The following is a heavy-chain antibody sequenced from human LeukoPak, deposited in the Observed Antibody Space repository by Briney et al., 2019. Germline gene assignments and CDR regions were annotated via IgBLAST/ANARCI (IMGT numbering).Heavy chain of an antibody. Sequence: ASVKVSCKASGYTFTSYGISWVRQAPGQGLEWMGWISAYNGNTNYAQKLQGRVTMTTDTSTSTAYMELRSLRSDDTAVYYCAREGNNYDSSGYGAFDIWGQGTMVTVSS. J-gene: IGHJ3*02. D-gene: IGHD3-22*01. CDR3: AREGNNYDSSGYGAFDI. CDR1: GYTFTSYG. V-gene: IGHV1-18*01. CDR2: ISAYNGNT.